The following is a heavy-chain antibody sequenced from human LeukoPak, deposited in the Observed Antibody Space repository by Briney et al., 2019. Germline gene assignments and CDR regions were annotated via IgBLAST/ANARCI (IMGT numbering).Heavy chain of an antibody. V-gene: IGHV3-23*01. D-gene: IGHD3-10*01. CDR1: GFTFSSYA. J-gene: IGHJ4*02. CDR2: ISGSGGST. Sequence: TGGSLRLSCAASGFTFSSYAMSWVRQAPGKGLEWVSAISGSGGSTYYADSVKGRFTISRDNSKNTLYLQMNSLRAEDTAVYYCAKDLTDYYGSGSYSLFDYWGQGTPVTVSS. CDR3: AKDLTDYYGSGSYSLFDY.